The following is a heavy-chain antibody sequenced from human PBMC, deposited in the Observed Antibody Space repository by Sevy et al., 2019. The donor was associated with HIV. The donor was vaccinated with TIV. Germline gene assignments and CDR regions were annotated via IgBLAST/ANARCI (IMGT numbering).Heavy chain of an antibody. Sequence: SETLSLTCTVSGGSISSYYWSWIRQPPGKGLEWIGYIYYSGSTNYNPSLKSRVTISVDTSKNQFSLKLSSVTAADTAVYYCARAPLSLLSGSYFDYYYYGMDVWGQGTTVTVSS. CDR3: ARAPLSLLSGSYFDYYYYGMDV. V-gene: IGHV4-59*01. J-gene: IGHJ6*02. CDR2: IYYSGST. D-gene: IGHD1-26*01. CDR1: GGSISSYY.